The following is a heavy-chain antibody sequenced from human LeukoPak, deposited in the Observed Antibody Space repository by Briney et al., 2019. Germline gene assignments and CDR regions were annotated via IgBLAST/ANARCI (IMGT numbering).Heavy chain of an antibody. D-gene: IGHD4-11*01. CDR3: ARIPGSNYYFDY. Sequence: SGPTLVNPTQTLTLTCTSSGFSLSTSGMCVSWIRQPPGKALEWLARIDWDDDKYYSTSLKTRLTISKDTSKNQVVLTMTNMDPVDTATYYCARIPGSNYYFDYWGQGTLVTVSS. V-gene: IGHV2-70*11. CDR2: IDWDDDK. CDR1: GFSLSTSGMC. J-gene: IGHJ4*02.